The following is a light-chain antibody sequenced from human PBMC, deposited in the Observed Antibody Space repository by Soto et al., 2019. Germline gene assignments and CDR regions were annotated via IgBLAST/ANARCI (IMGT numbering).Light chain of an antibody. CDR2: DVS. J-gene: IGLJ1*01. CDR3: SSYTSATTYV. Sequence: QSVLTQPASVSGAPGQSITISCTGTSSDVGAHSYDSWYQQYPGEAPKVIIYDVSHRPAGVSNRFSGSKSGNTASLTISGLQTQDEADYYCSSYTSATTYVFGTGTKVTVL. V-gene: IGLV2-14*01. CDR1: SSDVGAHSY.